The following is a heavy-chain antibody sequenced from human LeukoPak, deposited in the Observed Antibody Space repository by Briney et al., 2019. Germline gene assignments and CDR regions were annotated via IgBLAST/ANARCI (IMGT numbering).Heavy chain of an antibody. V-gene: IGHV3-30*04. Sequence: GGSLRLSCAASGFTFSSYAMHWVRQAPGKGLEWGAVISYDGSNKYYADSVKGRFTISRDNSKNTLYLQMNSLRAEDTAVYYCARDLGLGELSCFDSWGQGTLVTVSS. D-gene: IGHD3-16*02. CDR3: ARDLGLGELSCFDS. J-gene: IGHJ4*02. CDR2: ISYDGSNK. CDR1: GFTFSSYA.